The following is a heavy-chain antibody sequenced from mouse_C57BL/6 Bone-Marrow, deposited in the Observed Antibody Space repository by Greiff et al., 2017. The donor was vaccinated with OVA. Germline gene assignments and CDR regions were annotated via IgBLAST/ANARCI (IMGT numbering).Heavy chain of an antibody. CDR2: IYPGNGDT. CDR3: ARSHYYGSPWYFDV. Sequence: LQQSGAELVRPGASVKMSCKASGYTFTSYNMHWVKQTPRQGLEWIGAIYPGNGDTSYNQKFKGKATLTVDKSSSTAYMQLSSLTSEDSAVYFCARSHYYGSPWYFDVWGTGTTVTVSS. CDR1: GYTFTSYN. D-gene: IGHD1-1*01. V-gene: IGHV1-12*01. J-gene: IGHJ1*03.